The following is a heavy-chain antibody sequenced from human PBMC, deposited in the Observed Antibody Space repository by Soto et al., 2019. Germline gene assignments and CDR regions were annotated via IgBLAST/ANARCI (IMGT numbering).Heavy chain of an antibody. D-gene: IGHD6-13*01. CDR3: GRTPGYSSSRYFDY. J-gene: IGHJ4*02. V-gene: IGHV1-2*04. CDR1: GYTFTGYY. Sequence: ASVKVSCKASGYTFTGYYMHWVRQAPGQGLEWMGWINPNSGGTNYAQKFQGWVTMTRDTSISTAYMELSRLRSDDTAVYYCGRTPGYSSSRYFDYWGQGTLVTVSS. CDR2: INPNSGGT.